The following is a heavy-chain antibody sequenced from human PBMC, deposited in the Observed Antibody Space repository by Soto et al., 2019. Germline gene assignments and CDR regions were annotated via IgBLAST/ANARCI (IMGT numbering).Heavy chain of an antibody. V-gene: IGHV1-46*01. CDR2: INPSGGST. D-gene: IGHD3-10*01. Sequence: ASVKVSCKASGYTFTSYYMHCVRQAAAQGLEWMGIINPSGGSTSYAQKFQGRVTITRDTSTSTVYMELSSLRSEDTAVYYCARDSGSWPHDAFDIWGQRTMVTVSS. CDR1: GYTFTSYY. J-gene: IGHJ3*02. CDR3: ARDSGSWPHDAFDI.